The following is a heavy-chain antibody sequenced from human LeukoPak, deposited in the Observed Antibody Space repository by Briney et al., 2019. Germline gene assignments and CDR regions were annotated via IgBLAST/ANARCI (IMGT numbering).Heavy chain of an antibody. CDR2: MNPNSGNT. J-gene: IGHJ4*02. CDR1: GYTFTTYE. V-gene: IGHV1-8*02. Sequence: ASVEVSCKASGYTFTTYEIHWVRQAPGQGLEWMGWMNPNSGNTAYVQKFQGRVTMTRTTSINTAYMELSGLRSADTAVYYCARGASRSFDYWGQGTLVTVSS. CDR3: ARGASRSFDY.